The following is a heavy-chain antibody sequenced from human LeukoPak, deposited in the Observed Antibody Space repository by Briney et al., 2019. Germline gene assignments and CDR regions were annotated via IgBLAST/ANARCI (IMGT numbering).Heavy chain of an antibody. V-gene: IGHV3-23*01. CDR1: GFTFSYYA. CDR2: ISGSGDNP. D-gene: IGHD3-16*01. J-gene: IGHJ3*02. CDR3: ARALGILDAFDI. Sequence: GGTLRLSCAASGFTFSYYAMSWVRQAPGKGLEWVSVISGSGDNPSYADSVKGRFTISRDNAKNSLYLQMNSLRAEDTAVYYCARALGILDAFDIWGQGTMVTVSS.